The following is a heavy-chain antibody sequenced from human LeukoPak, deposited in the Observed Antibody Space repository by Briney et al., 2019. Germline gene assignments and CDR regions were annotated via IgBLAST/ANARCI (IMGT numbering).Heavy chain of an antibody. CDR3: ARSYDSSGHPRGY. J-gene: IGHJ4*02. V-gene: IGHV1-8*02. Sequence: ASVKVSCKASGYTFTSYGISWVRQATGQGLEWMGWMNPNSGNTGYAQKFQGRVTMTRNTSISTAYMELSSLRSEDTAVYYCARSYDSSGHPRGYWGQGTLVTVSS. CDR1: GYTFTSYG. D-gene: IGHD3-22*01. CDR2: MNPNSGNT.